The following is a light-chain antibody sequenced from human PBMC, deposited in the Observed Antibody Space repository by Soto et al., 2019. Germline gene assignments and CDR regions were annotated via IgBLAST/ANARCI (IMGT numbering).Light chain of an antibody. CDR2: EVS. J-gene: IGLJ1*01. V-gene: IGLV2-14*01. CDR3: SSFTSAYPFG. Sequence: QSVLTQPASVSGSAGQSIAISCTGTSSDVGGYNYVSWYQQHPGKAPKLLLSEVSKRPSGVSDRFSGSKSGNTASLTISGLQTQEEADYYCSSFTSAYPFGFVTGTKLTVL. CDR1: SSDVGGYNY.